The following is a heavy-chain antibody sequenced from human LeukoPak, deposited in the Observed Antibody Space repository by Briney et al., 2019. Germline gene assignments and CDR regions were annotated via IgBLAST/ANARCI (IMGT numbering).Heavy chain of an antibody. CDR3: AKKLAYGSSWYYFDY. J-gene: IGHJ4*02. V-gene: IGHV3-23*01. CDR1: GFTFSSYA. D-gene: IGHD6-13*01. CDR2: IGGSGA. Sequence: PGGSLRLSCAASGFTFSSYAMSWVRQAPGKGLEWVSIIGGSGAYYADSMKGRFTISRDLSNNTLYLQMNSLRAEDTAVYYCAKKLAYGSSWYYFDYWGQGTLVTVSS.